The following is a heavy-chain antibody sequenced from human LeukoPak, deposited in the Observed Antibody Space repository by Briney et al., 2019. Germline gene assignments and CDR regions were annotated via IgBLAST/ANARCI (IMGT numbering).Heavy chain of an antibody. J-gene: IGHJ5*02. CDR3: ARHRRGIAVAGTGRWFDP. D-gene: IGHD6-19*01. CDR2: INHSGST. Sequence: SETLSLTCAVYGGSFSGYYWSWIRQPPGKGLEWIGEINHSGSTNYNPSLRSRVTISVDTSKNQFSLKLSSVTAADTAVYYCARHRRGIAVAGTGRWFDPWGQGTLVTVSS. CDR1: GGSFSGYY. V-gene: IGHV4-34*01.